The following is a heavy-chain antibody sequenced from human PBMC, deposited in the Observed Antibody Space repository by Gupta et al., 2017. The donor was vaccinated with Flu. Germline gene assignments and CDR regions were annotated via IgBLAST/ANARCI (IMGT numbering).Heavy chain of an antibody. J-gene: IGHJ6*02. CDR2: IYHSGST. D-gene: IGHD3-3*01. CDR3: AGTYYDFWSGYSADPPWYYGMDV. CDR1: GYSISSGYY. Sequence: QVQLQESGPGLVKPSETLSLTCAVSGYSISSGYYWGWIRQPPGKGLEWIGSIYHSGSTYYNPSLKSRVTISVDTSKNQFSLKLSSVTAADTAVYYCAGTYYDFWSGYSADPPWYYGMDVWGQGTTVTVSS. V-gene: IGHV4-38-2*01.